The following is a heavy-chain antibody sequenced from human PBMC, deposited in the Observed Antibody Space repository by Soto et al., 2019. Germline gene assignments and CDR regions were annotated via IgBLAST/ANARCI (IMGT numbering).Heavy chain of an antibody. Sequence: ASVKVSCKASGYTFTSYGMQWVRQAPGQRLEWMGWINAGNSNTKYSQKFQGRISISRDTSANTDYTELSSLRSEDTAVYYCAREHSSSWYFDYWGPGTLVTVSS. J-gene: IGHJ4*02. CDR1: GYTFTSYG. CDR2: INAGNSNT. CDR3: AREHSSSWYFDY. V-gene: IGHV1-3*01. D-gene: IGHD6-13*01.